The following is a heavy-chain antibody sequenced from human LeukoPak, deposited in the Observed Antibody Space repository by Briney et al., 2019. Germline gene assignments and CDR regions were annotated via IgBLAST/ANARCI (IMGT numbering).Heavy chain of an antibody. CDR1: GASVNAYY. CDR2: MSYSGRT. J-gene: IGHJ3*01. V-gene: IGHV4-59*02. Sequence: SETLSLICNVSGASVNAYYWTWIRQSPEKGLEWIASMSYSGRTDSNPSLKSRVSMSVGPSKSQFSLRLTSVTAADTAIYYCAQQVVGTSNSFDVWGQGTFVAVSS. D-gene: IGHD6-13*01. CDR3: AQQVVGTSNSFDV.